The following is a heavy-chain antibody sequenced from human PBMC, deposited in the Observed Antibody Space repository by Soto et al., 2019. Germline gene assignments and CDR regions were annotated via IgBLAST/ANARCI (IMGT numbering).Heavy chain of an antibody. Sequence: GASVKVSCKVSGYTLTELSMHWVRQAPGKRLEWMGGFDAENGETKYSQKFQGRVTITRDTSASTAYMELSSLRSEDTAVYYCARSSGVYDLLAWGQGTLVTVSS. CDR2: FDAENGET. V-gene: IGHV1-24*01. D-gene: IGHD3-9*01. CDR1: GYTLTELS. CDR3: ARSSGVYDLLA. J-gene: IGHJ5*02.